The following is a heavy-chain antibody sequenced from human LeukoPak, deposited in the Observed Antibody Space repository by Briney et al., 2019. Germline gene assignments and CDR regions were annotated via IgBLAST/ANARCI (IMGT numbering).Heavy chain of an antibody. CDR2: IIPLLDIT. D-gene: IGHD2-15*01. CDR3: ARGGRVVATLDY. Sequence: GGSVKVSCTLLGGTFSSFAVSWVRQAPGQGLEWMGRIIPLLDITNYAQRFQGRLTITADKSTTTAYMDLSNLTSDDTAVYYCARGGRVVATLDYWGQGTLVTVSS. J-gene: IGHJ4*02. V-gene: IGHV1-69*04. CDR1: GGTFSSFA.